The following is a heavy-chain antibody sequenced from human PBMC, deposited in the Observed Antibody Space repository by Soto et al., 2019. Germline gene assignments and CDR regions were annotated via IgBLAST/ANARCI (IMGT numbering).Heavy chain of an antibody. J-gene: IGHJ6*02. CDR1: GGSISSGGYY. CDR2: IYHSGST. V-gene: IGHV4-31*03. CDR3: ARVGPSYYYYGMDV. Sequence: QVQLQESGPGLVKPSQTLSLTCTVSGGSISSGGYYWSWIRQHPGKGLEWIGYIYHSGSTYYNPSLKSRVTISVDTSKNQFSLKLSSVTAADTAVYYCARVGPSYYYYGMDVWGQGTTVTVSS.